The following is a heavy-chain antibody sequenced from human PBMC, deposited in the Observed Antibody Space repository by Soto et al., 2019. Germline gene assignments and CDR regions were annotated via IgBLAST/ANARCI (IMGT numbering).Heavy chain of an antibody. CDR1: GGSISSSSYY. CDR3: ARQGFLWFDP. V-gene: IGHV4-39*01. CDR2: IYYSGST. D-gene: IGHD2-15*01. Sequence: SETLSLTCTVSGGSISSSSYYWGWIRQPPGKGLEWIGSIYYSGSTYYNPSLKSRVTISVDTSKNQFSLKLSSVTAADTAVYYCARQGFLWFDPWGQGTLVTVSS. J-gene: IGHJ5*02.